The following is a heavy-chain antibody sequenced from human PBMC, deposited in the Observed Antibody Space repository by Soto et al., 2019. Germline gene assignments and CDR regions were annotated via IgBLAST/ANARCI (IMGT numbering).Heavy chain of an antibody. CDR1: GGSISSYY. J-gene: IGHJ3*02. D-gene: IGHD1-26*01. V-gene: IGHV4-59*01. Sequence: TLSLTCTVSGGSISSYYCSWIRQPPGKGLEWIGYIYYSGSTNYNPSLKSRVTISVDTSKNQFSLKLRPVTAADTAVYYCARDQGLGAFDIWGQGTMVTVSS. CDR2: IYYSGST. CDR3: ARDQGLGAFDI.